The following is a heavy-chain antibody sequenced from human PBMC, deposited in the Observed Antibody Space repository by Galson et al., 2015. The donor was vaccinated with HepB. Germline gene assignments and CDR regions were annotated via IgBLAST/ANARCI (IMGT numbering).Heavy chain of an antibody. CDR1: GFPCGDFA. CDR3: LRETSPGGADV. Sequence: SLRLSCAFSGFPCGDFAMHWVRQSPGKGLEWVSGLYCKTGGTGYADSVRGRFTVSRDNAQKFLFLQMNSLRVEDTALYYCLRETSPGGADVWGQGTAVTVSS. CDR2: LYCKTGGT. J-gene: IGHJ6*02. D-gene: IGHD4-17*01. V-gene: IGHV3-9*01.